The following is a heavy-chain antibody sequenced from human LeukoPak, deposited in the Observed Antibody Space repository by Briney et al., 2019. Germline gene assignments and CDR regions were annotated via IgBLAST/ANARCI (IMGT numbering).Heavy chain of an antibody. D-gene: IGHD3-22*01. Sequence: GASVKVSCKASGYTFTGYYMHWVRQAPGQGLEWMGWINPNSGGTNYAQKFQGRVTMTRDTSISTAYMELSRLRSDDTAVYYCARDYYDSSGYYPGDYWGQGTLVTVSS. CDR2: INPNSGGT. CDR3: ARDYYDSSGYYPGDY. CDR1: GYTFTGYY. J-gene: IGHJ4*02. V-gene: IGHV1-2*02.